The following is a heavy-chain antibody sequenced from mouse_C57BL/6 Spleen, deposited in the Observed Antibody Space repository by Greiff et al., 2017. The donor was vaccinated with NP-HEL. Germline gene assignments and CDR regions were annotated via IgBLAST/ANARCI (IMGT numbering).Heavy chain of an antibody. J-gene: IGHJ1*03. D-gene: IGHD2-3*01. CDR3: ARNPLLRYFDV. CDR1: GFTFSDYG. CDR2: ISSGSSTI. V-gene: IGHV5-17*01. Sequence: EVQLVESGGGLVKPGGSLKLSCAASGFTFSDYGMHWVRQAPEKGLEWVAYISSGSSTIYYADTVKGRFTISRDNAKNTLFLQMTSLRSEDTAMYYCARNPLLRYFDVWGTGTTVTVSS.